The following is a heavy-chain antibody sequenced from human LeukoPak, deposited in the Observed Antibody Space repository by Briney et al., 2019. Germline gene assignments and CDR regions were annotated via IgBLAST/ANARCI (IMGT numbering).Heavy chain of an antibody. D-gene: IGHD1-1*01. V-gene: IGHV3-53*01. CDR2: IYSGDNT. Sequence: GGSLRLSCAASGFTVSSNYMNWVRQAPGKGLEWVSVIYSGDNTYYADSVKGRFTISRDNAKNSLYLQMHSLTAEDTALYYCARYCTFRTCSGTKFDSWGPGTLVTVSS. CDR1: GFTVSSNY. J-gene: IGHJ4*02. CDR3: ARYCTFRTCSGTKFDS.